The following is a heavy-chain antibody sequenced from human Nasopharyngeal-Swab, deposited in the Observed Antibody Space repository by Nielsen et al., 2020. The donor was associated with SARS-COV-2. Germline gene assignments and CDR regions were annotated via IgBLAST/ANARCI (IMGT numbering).Heavy chain of an antibody. D-gene: IGHD5-18*01. J-gene: IGHJ4*02. CDR3: AREMGYSYGWDY. V-gene: IGHV3-48*03. CDR2: ISSTGTTI. Sequence: ISQPPGKGLEWISYISSTGTTIYYADSVKGRFTISRDNAKNSLFLQMNSLRAEDTALYYCAREMGYSYGWDYWGQGTQVTISS.